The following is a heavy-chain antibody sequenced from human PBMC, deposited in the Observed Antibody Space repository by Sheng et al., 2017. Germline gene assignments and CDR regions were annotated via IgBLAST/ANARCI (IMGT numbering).Heavy chain of an antibody. D-gene: IGHD2-21*02. CDR1: GFTFSSYG. J-gene: IGHJ4*02. CDR2: ISYDGSNK. CDR3: AREYCGGDCYYPWGLDY. V-gene: IGHV3-30*03. Sequence: QVQLVESGGGVVQPGRSLRLSCAASGFTFSSYGMHWVRQAPGKGLEWVAVISYDGSNKYYADSVKGRFTISRDNSKNTLYLQMNSLRAEDTAVYYCAREYCGGDCYYPWGLDYWGQGTLVTVSS.